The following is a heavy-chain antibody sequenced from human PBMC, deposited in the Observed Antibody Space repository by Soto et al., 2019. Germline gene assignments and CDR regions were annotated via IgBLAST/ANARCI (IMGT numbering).Heavy chain of an antibody. V-gene: IGHV3-33*01. Sequence: GSLRLSCAASGFTFSSYGMHWVRQAPGKGLEWVAVIWYDGSNKYYADSVKGRFTISRDNSKNTLYLQMNSLRAEDTAVYYCAREKSSSRPYYYYYYGMDVWGQGTTVTVSS. D-gene: IGHD6-6*01. CDR1: GFTFSSYG. J-gene: IGHJ6*02. CDR2: IWYDGSNK. CDR3: AREKSSSRPYYYYYYGMDV.